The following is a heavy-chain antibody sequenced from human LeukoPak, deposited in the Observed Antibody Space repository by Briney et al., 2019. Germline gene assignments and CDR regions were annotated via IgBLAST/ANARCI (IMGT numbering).Heavy chain of an antibody. Sequence: PGGSLRLSCAASGFTFDDYAMHWVRQAPGKGLEWVSLISGDGDRTYSADSVKGRFTISRDNSKNSLYLQMNSLRTEDTALYYCAKDIDPYYYYMDVWGKGTTVTVSS. CDR1: GFTFDDYA. J-gene: IGHJ6*03. CDR3: AKDIDPYYYYMDV. V-gene: IGHV3-43*02. CDR2: ISGDGDRT.